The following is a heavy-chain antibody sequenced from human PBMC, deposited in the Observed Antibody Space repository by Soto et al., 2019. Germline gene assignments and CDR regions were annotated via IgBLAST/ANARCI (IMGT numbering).Heavy chain of an antibody. D-gene: IGHD2-2*01. CDR1: GFTFSSYS. Sequence: GGSLRLSCAASGFTFSSYSMNWVRQAPGKGLEWVASISSSSSYIYYADSVKGRFTLSRDNAKNSLYLQMNSLRAEDTAVYYCAREGIKVIPAATDYWGQGTLVTVSS. V-gene: IGHV3-21*01. CDR3: AREGIKVIPAATDY. CDR2: ISSSSSYI. J-gene: IGHJ4*02.